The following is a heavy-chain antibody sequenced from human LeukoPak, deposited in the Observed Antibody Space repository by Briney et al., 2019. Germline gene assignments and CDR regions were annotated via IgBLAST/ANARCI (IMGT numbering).Heavy chain of an antibody. CDR1: GFSFSSYD. CDR3: AESSYSSSRGYFDY. J-gene: IGHJ4*02. D-gene: IGHD6-13*01. V-gene: IGHV3-30*18. Sequence: PGRSLRLSCVVSGFSFSSYDMNWVRQAPGKGLEWVAVTSSDGSTKYYAESVKGRFTISRDNSKNTLYLQMNSLRAEDTAAYYCAESSYSSSRGYFDYWGQGALVTVSS. CDR2: TSSDGSTK.